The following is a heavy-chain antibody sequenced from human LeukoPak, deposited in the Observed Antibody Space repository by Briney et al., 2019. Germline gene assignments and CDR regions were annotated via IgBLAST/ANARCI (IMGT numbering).Heavy chain of an antibody. J-gene: IGHJ6*04. CDR3: ARAIYGMDV. CDR2: TRNKANSYTT. CDR1: GFTFSDHY. Sequence: GGSLRLSCAASGFTFSDHYMDWVRQAPGKGLEWVGRTRNKANSYTTEYAASVKGRFTISRDDSKSSLYLQMNSLKTEDTAVYYCARAIYGMDVWGKGTTVTVSS. V-gene: IGHV3-72*01.